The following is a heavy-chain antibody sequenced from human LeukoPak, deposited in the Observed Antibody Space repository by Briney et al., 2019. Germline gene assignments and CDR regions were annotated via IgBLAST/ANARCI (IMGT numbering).Heavy chain of an antibody. J-gene: IGHJ4*02. CDR3: ARASGLWFGESTFDY. Sequence: SETLSLTCTVSGGAISSYYWSWIRQPAGKGVEWIGRIYISTSGSTNYNPSLRSRVTISVDKSKNQLSLKLSSVTAADTAVYYCARASGLWFGESTFDYWGQGTLVTVSS. V-gene: IGHV4-4*07. D-gene: IGHD3-10*01. CDR1: GGAISSYY. CDR2: IYISTSGST.